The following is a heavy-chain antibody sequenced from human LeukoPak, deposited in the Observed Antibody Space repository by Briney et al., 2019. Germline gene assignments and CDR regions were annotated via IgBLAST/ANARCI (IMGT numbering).Heavy chain of an antibody. V-gene: IGHV3-30*18. J-gene: IGHJ4*02. D-gene: IGHD3-9*01. CDR1: GFTFSSYG. CDR3: AKAEDILTQGDY. CDR2: ISYDGSNK. Sequence: GGSLWLSCAASGFTFSSYGMHWVRQAPGKGLEWVAVISYDGSNKYYADSVKGRFTISRDNSKNTLYLQMNSLRAEDTAVYYCAKAEDILTQGDYWGQGTLVTVSS.